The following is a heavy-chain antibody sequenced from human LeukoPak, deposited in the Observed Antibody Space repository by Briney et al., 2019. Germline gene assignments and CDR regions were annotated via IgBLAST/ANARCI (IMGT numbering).Heavy chain of an antibody. CDR3: ARRSDYDFWSGIEGYYYYMDV. Sequence: PSETLSLTCTVSGGSISSFYWSWIRQPPGKGLEWIGYIYYSGYTNYNPSLKSRVTISVDTSKNQFSLKLSSVTAADTAVYYCARRSDYDFWSGIEGYYYYMDVWGKGTTVTVS. CDR1: GGSISSFY. J-gene: IGHJ6*03. D-gene: IGHD3-3*01. V-gene: IGHV4-59*01. CDR2: IYYSGYT.